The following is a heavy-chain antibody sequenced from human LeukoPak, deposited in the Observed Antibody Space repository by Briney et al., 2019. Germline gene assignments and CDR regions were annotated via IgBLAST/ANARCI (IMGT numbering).Heavy chain of an antibody. Sequence: ASVKVSCKGSGYTFTSYGISWVRQAPGQGLEWMGWISTYNGNTNYAQKFQGRVTMTTDTSTSTAYMELRSLRSDDTAVYYWGRKRYYYDSSGYYDFDYWGQGTLVTVSS. J-gene: IGHJ4*02. CDR3: GRKRYYYDSSGYYDFDY. CDR1: GYTFTSYG. CDR2: ISTYNGNT. D-gene: IGHD3-22*01. V-gene: IGHV1-18*01.